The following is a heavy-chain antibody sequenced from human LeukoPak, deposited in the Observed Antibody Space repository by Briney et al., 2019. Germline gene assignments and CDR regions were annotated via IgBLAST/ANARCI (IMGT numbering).Heavy chain of an antibody. CDR3: ARDGGAATHDAFDI. Sequence: GGSLRLSCAASGFAFSSYWMSWVRQAPGKGLEWVANIKQDGSEKYYVDSVKGRFTISRDNAKNSLYLQMNSLRAEDTAVYYCARDGGAATHDAFDIWGQGTMVTVSS. D-gene: IGHD2-15*01. CDR2: IKQDGSEK. J-gene: IGHJ3*02. V-gene: IGHV3-7*01. CDR1: GFAFSSYW.